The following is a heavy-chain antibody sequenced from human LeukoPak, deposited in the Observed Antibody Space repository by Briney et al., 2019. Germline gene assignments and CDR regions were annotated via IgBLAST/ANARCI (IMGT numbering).Heavy chain of an antibody. CDR2: IYYSGST. J-gene: IGHJ4*02. Sequence: KPSETLSLTCTVSGGSISSSSYYWGWIRQPPGKGLEWIGSIYYSGSTYYNPSLKSRVTISVDTSKNQFSLKLSSVTAADTAVYYCASGDGGYFRWGQGTLVTVSS. CDR3: ASGDGGYFR. D-gene: IGHD3-22*01. CDR1: GGSISSSSYY. V-gene: IGHV4-39*07.